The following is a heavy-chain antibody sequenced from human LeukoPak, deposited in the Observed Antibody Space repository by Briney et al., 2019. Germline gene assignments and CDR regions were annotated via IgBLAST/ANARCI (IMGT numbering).Heavy chain of an antibody. CDR2: INPNSGGT. CDR3: ASWRYYDSSGPGGP. D-gene: IGHD3-22*01. V-gene: IGHV1-2*02. CDR1: GYTFAGYY. J-gene: IGHJ5*02. Sequence: ASVKVSCKASGYTFAGYYMHWVRQAPGQGLEWMGWINPNSGGTNYAQKFQGRVTMTRDTSISTAYMELSRLRSDDTAVYYCASWRYYDSSGPGGPWGQGTLVTVSS.